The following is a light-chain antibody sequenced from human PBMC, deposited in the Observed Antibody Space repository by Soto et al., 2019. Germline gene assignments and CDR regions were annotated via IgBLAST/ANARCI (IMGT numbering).Light chain of an antibody. J-gene: IGLJ1*01. CDR2: GST. V-gene: IGLV1-40*01. CDR3: QSYDSSLGGNYV. CDR1: SSNIGAGYD. Sequence: QSVLSQPPSVSGAPGQRVTISCTGSSSNIGAGYDAHWFQQVPGTAPKLLIYGSTNRPSGVPDRFSGSKSGTSASLAITGLQAEDEADYYCQSYDSSLGGNYVFGTGTKLTV.